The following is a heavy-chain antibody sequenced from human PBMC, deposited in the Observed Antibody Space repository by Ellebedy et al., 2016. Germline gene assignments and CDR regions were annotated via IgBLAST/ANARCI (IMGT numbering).Heavy chain of an antibody. V-gene: IGHV3-21*01. J-gene: IGHJ5*02. CDR2: ISSSGSNI. CDR1: GFTFSSYW. Sequence: GESLKISXAASGFTFSSYWMHWVRQAPGKGLEWVSSISSSGSNIYYADSVKGRFTISRDNAKNSLYLQMNSLRAEDTAVYYCARGVGGTSLNWFDPWGQGTLVTVSS. CDR3: ARGVGGTSLNWFDP. D-gene: IGHD3-16*01.